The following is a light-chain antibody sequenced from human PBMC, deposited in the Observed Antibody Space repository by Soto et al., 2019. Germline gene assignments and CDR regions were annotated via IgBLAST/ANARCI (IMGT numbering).Light chain of an antibody. CDR2: KAS. Sequence: DIQMTQSPSTLSGSVGDRVTITCRASQTISSWLAWYQQKPGKAPKLLIYKASTLKSGVPSRFSGSGSGTDFTLTISRLEPEDFAVYYCQHYVTSSITFGQGTRLEIK. CDR3: QHYVTSSIT. J-gene: IGKJ5*01. CDR1: QTISSW. V-gene: IGKV1-5*03.